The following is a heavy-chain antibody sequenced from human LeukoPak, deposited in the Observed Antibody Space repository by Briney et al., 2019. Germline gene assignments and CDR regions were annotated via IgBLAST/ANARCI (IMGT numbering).Heavy chain of an antibody. CDR2: ISYSGST. Sequence: SETLSLTCTVPGSSVSNYYWNWIRHPPGKGLEWLGHISYSGSTIYNPSLNSRVTISLDTSKNQFSLSLNSVTAADTAVYFCARRVLMSSAGVPDTWLDPWGQGTLVTVSS. V-gene: IGHV4-59*08. CDR1: GSSVSNYY. CDR3: ARRVLMSSAGVPDTWLDP. J-gene: IGHJ5*02. D-gene: IGHD6-19*01.